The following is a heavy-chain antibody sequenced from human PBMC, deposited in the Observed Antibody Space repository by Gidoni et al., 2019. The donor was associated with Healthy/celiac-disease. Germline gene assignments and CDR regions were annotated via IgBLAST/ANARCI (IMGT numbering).Heavy chain of an antibody. J-gene: IGHJ4*02. V-gene: IGHV3-64*01. CDR1: GFTFSSYA. CDR3: ARSVVVVAAPFDY. Sequence: EVQLVESGGGLVQPGGSLRLSCAASGFTFSSYAMHWVRQAPGKGLEYVSAISSNGGSTYYANSVKGRFTISRDNSKNTLYLQMGSLRAEDMAVYYCARSVVVVAAPFDYWGQGTLVTVSS. D-gene: IGHD2-15*01. CDR2: ISSNGGST.